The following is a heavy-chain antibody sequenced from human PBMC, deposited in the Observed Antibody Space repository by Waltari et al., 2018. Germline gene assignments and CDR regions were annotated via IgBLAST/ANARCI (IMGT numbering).Heavy chain of an antibody. CDR3: ARSGTYYGSGSYYGGFDY. V-gene: IGHV4-39*01. D-gene: IGHD3-10*01. CDR1: GGSISSSSYY. CDR2: IYYSGST. J-gene: IGHJ4*02. Sequence: QLQLQESGPGLVKPSETLSLTCTVSGGSISSSSYYWGWIRQPPGKGLEWIGSIYYSGSTYSTLSLKSRVTISVDTSKNQFSLRLSSVTAADTAVYYCARSGTYYGSGSYYGGFDYWGQGTLVTVSS.